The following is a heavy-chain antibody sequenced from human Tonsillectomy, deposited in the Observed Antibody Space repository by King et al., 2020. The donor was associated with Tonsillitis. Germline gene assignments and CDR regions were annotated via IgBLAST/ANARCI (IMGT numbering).Heavy chain of an antibody. CDR3: VRGNGWFDP. D-gene: IGHD2-8*01. CDR2: IKPDAIAK. J-gene: IGHJ5*02. CDR1: GFTLTGHY. V-gene: IGHV3-7*04. Sequence: QLVQSGGGFVQPGGSLRLSCAASGFTLTGHYMSWVRQSPQKGLQWVATIKPDAIAKNYVDSVMGRFTISRDNAKKSIYLEMNSLRVEDTAVYYCVRGNGWFDPWGQGTLVTVSS.